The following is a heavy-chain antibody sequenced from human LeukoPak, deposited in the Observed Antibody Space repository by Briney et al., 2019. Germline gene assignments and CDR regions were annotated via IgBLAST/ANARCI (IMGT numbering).Heavy chain of an antibody. CDR2: ISWNSGSI. Sequence: GGSLRLSCAASGFTFDDYAMHWVRQAPGKGLEWVSGISWNSGSIGYADSVKGRFTISRDNAKNSLYLQMNSLRAEDMALYYCAKDTTAMAYGPFDYWGQGTLVTVSS. D-gene: IGHD5-18*01. V-gene: IGHV3-9*03. CDR1: GFTFDDYA. J-gene: IGHJ4*02. CDR3: AKDTTAMAYGPFDY.